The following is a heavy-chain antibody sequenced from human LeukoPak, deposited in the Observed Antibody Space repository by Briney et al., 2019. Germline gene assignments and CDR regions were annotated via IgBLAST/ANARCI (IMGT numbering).Heavy chain of an antibody. J-gene: IGHJ5*02. CDR2: MSPNSGKT. CDR3: ARVGCSGGSCYSSWFDP. CDR1: GYSFTNYD. V-gene: IGHV1-8*01. Sequence: ASVKVSCKTSGYSFTNYDINWVRQATGQGLEWMGWMSPNSGKTGYAQKFQGRVTMTKNTSMSTAYMELSSLTSEDTAVYYCARVGCSGGSCYSSWFDPWGQGTLVTVSS. D-gene: IGHD2-15*01.